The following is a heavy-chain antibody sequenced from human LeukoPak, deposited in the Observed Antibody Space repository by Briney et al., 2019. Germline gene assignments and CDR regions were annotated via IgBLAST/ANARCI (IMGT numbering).Heavy chain of an antibody. CDR3: ARGARGRLDY. CDR2: ISSSSSTI. CDR1: GFTFSSYE. Sequence: GGSVKLSCAASGFTFSSYEMNWVRQAPGQGLEWVSCISSSSSTIYYADYVKGRFTISRDNAKNSLYLQMNSLRSEDTAVYYCARGARGRLDYWGQGTLVTVSS. J-gene: IGHJ4*02. V-gene: IGHV3-48*03. D-gene: IGHD3-10*01.